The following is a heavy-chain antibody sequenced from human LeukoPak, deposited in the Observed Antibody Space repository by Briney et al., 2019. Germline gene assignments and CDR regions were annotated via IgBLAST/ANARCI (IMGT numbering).Heavy chain of an antibody. CDR2: LNPSSGNT. J-gene: IGHJ4*02. D-gene: IGHD5-24*01. CDR1: GYTFTSYD. V-gene: IGHV1-8*01. CDR3: ARGRRWLQLPLDY. Sequence: ASVKVSCKASGYTFTSYDINWVRQATGQGLEWMGWLNPSSGNTGYAQKFQGRVTMTRNSSISTAYMELSSLRSEDTAVYYCARGRRWLQLPLDYWGRGTLVTVSS.